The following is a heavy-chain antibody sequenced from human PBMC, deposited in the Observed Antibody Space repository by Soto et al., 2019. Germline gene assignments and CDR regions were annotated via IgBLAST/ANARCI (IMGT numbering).Heavy chain of an antibody. CDR3: ARSYGSGSYYRYFDY. CDR1: GFTFSSYS. D-gene: IGHD3-10*01. Sequence: EVQLVESEGGLVQPGGSLRLSCAASGFTFSSYSMNWVRQAPGKGLEWVSYISSSSSTIYYADSVKGRFTISRDNAKNSLYLQMNSLRDEDTAVYYCARSYGSGSYYRYFDYWGQGTLVTVSS. CDR2: ISSSSSTI. V-gene: IGHV3-48*02. J-gene: IGHJ4*02.